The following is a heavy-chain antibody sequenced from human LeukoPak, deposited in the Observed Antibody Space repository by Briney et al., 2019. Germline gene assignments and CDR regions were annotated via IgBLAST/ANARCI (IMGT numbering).Heavy chain of an antibody. J-gene: IGHJ6*02. CDR3: ARGTRSKDV. CDR1: GYSFAIYA. CDR2: MSPNTGNT. Sequence: ASVKVSCKASGYSFAIYAMNWVRQATGQGLEWMGWMSPNTGNTGYAHKFQGRVTMTRNISINTAYMELDSLRSEDTAVYYCARGTRSKDVWGQGTTVTVSS. V-gene: IGHV1-8*01.